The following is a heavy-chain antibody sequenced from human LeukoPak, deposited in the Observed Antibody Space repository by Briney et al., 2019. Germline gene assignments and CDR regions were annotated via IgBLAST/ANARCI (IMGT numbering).Heavy chain of an antibody. D-gene: IGHD2-8*01. Sequence: ASVKVSCKASGDTFIGFYIHWVRQAPGQGLEWMGWINTDTGYTNYAQKFQGRVAMTSDSSIATAYVDLSRLRSDDTAVFYCARGGSQWVNPLDIWGQGTLVTVSS. J-gene: IGHJ3*02. CDR1: GDTFIGFY. V-gene: IGHV1-2*02. CDR2: INTDTGYT. CDR3: ARGGSQWVNPLDI.